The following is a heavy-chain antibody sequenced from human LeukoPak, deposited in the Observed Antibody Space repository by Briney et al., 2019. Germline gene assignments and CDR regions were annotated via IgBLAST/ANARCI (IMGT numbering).Heavy chain of an antibody. Sequence: GASLKISCKGSGSRFTSYWIGWVRQMPGKGLEWMGIIYPGDSDTRYSPSFQGQVTISADKSISTAYLQWSSLKASDTAMYYCARVLFPVVGDAFDIWGQGTMVTVSS. CDR2: IYPGDSDT. V-gene: IGHV5-51*01. CDR3: ARVLFPVVGDAFDI. CDR1: GSRFTSYW. D-gene: IGHD2-15*01. J-gene: IGHJ3*02.